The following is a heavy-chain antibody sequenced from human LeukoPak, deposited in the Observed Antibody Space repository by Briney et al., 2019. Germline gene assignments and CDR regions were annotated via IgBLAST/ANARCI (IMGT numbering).Heavy chain of an antibody. CDR1: GYTFTSYG. V-gene: IGHV1-18*04. J-gene: IGHJ4*02. CDR2: ISAYNGNT. D-gene: IGHD6-19*01. Sequence: ASVKVSCKASGYTFTSYGITWVRQAPGQGLEWMGWISAYNGNTNYARKFQGRVTMTTDTSTSTAYMELRSLRSDDTAVYYCARDHICSGCLRFDYWGQGTLVTVSS. CDR3: ARDHICSGCLRFDY.